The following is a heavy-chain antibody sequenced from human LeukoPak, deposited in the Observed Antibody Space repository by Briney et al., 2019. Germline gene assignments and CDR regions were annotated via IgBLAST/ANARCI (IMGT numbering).Heavy chain of an antibody. V-gene: IGHV4-30-2*01. D-gene: IGHD1-26*01. CDR1: GGSISSGGHS. J-gene: IGHJ4*02. CDR3: ARGRPYSGGYHLDY. CDR2: IYHSGSGST. Sequence: PSETLSLTCTVSGGSISSGGHSWSWIRQPPGKGLEWIGYIYHSGSGSTYYNPSLKSRVTISIDKSKNQFSLKLNSVTAADTAVYYCARGRPYSGGYHLDYWGQGTLVTVSP.